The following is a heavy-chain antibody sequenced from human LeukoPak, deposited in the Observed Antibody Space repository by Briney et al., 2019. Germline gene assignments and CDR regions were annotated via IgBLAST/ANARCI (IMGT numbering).Heavy chain of an antibody. Sequence: ASVTVSCKASGYSFTSYGNSWVRQAPGQGLEWMGWISVYNGNTNYAQQPPGKVTMTTDTSNSTAYMDLKSLRSDDTAVYDCARARGGSYYYNYMDVWGKGTTVTVSS. V-gene: IGHV1-18*01. J-gene: IGHJ6*03. D-gene: IGHD3-16*01. CDR1: GYSFTSYG. CDR2: ISVYNGNT. CDR3: ARARGGSYYYNYMDV.